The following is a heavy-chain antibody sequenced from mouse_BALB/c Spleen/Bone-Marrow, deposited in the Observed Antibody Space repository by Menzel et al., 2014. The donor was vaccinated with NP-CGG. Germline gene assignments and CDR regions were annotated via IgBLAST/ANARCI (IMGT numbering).Heavy chain of an antibody. D-gene: IGHD1-1*01. CDR2: ISSGGSYT. J-gene: IGHJ4*01. CDR1: GFTFXSYT. V-gene: IGHV5-6-4*01. CDR3: TRDLFFYGSSYAMDY. Sequence: EVKLVESGGGLVKPGGSLKLSCAASGFTFXSYTMSWVRQTPEKRLEWVATISSGGSYTYYPDSVKGRFTISRDNAKNTLYLQMSSLKSEDTAMYYCTRDLFFYGSSYAMDYWGQGASVSVSS.